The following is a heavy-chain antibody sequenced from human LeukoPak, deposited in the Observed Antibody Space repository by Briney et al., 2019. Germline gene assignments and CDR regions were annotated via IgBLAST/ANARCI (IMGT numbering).Heavy chain of an antibody. CDR2: ISSGSSAI. D-gene: IGHD4-17*01. J-gene: IGHJ4*02. CDR3: ARGHTAVTRHFDF. Sequence: SGGSLRLSCEASGFTFTTYSMTWVRQAPGKWLEWVSIISSGSSAIFSADALKGRFTISRDEAKNLLYLDMKSLRAEDTAVYYCARGHTAVTRHFDFWGQGTLVTVSS. CDR1: GFTFTTYS. V-gene: IGHV3-21*01.